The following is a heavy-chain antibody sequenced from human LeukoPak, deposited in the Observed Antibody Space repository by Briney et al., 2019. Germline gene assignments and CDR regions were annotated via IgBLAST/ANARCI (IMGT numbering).Heavy chain of an antibody. V-gene: IGHV1-69*04. CDR1: GGTFSSYA. Sequence: ASVKVSCKASGGTFSSYAISWVRQAPGQGLEWMGRIIPILGIANYAQKFQGRVTITADNSASTAYMELSSLRSEDTAVYYCARDLGGSSWYSDYWGQGTLVTVSS. CDR2: IIPILGIA. D-gene: IGHD6-13*01. J-gene: IGHJ4*02. CDR3: ARDLGGSSWYSDY.